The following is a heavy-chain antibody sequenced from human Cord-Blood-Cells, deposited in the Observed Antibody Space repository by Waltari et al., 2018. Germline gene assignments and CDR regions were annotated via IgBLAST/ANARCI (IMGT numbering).Heavy chain of an antibody. CDR3: ARDIGFWSGYHNPGAFDI. V-gene: IGHV1-18*01. Sequence: QVQLVQSGAEVKKPGASVKVSCKASGYTFTSYGINWVRQAPGPGLEWMGWISAYNGNTNYAQKLQGRVTMTTDTSTSTAYMELRSLRSDDTAVYYCARDIGFWSGYHNPGAFDIWGQGTMVTVSS. D-gene: IGHD3-3*01. CDR1: GYTFTSYG. CDR2: ISAYNGNT. J-gene: IGHJ3*02.